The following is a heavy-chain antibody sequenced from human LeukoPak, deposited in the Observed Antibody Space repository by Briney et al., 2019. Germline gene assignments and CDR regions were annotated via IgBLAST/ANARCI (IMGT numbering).Heavy chain of an antibody. CDR2: ISHSGST. CDR3: ARHPPGDSCGYRPFDF. Sequence: SETLSLTCTVSGASIRYNYWSWIRQPPGKGLEWIGYISHSGSTNYNPSLKSRVTIAADTSNNQFSLDLNSVTAADTAFYFCARHPPGDSCGYRPFDFCGQGTLVTVSS. CDR1: GASIRYNY. D-gene: IGHD5-18*01. J-gene: IGHJ4*02. V-gene: IGHV4-59*08.